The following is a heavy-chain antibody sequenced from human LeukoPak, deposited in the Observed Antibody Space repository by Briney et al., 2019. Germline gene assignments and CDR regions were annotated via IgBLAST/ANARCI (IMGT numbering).Heavy chain of an antibody. V-gene: IGHV1-46*01. CDR1: GYTFTSYY. Sequence: ASVKVSCKASGYTFTSYYMHWVRQAPGQGLEWMGIINPSGGSTNYAQKFQGRVTMTRDTSTNTVYMELSSLRSEDTAVYYCARVERYFDWLLYGIDYWGQGTLVTVSS. CDR2: INPSGGST. D-gene: IGHD3-9*01. CDR3: ARVERYFDWLLYGIDY. J-gene: IGHJ4*02.